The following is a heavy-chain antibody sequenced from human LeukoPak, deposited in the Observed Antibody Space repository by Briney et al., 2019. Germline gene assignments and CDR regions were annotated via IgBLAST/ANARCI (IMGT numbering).Heavy chain of an antibody. V-gene: IGHV5-51*01. Sequence: GESLRISCKGSGYSFTSYWIGWVRQMPGKGLEWMGIIYPGDSDTRYSPSFQGQVTFSADKSISTAYLQWSSLKASDTAMYYCARSSLAFLSDYWGQGTLVTVSS. CDR1: GYSFTSYW. CDR2: IYPGDSDT. D-gene: IGHD3-10*01. J-gene: IGHJ4*02. CDR3: ARSSLAFLSDY.